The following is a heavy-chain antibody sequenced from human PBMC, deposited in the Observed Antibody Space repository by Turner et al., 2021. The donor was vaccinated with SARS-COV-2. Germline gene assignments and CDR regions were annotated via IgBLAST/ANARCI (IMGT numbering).Heavy chain of an antibody. Sequence: QVQLVESGGGVVQPGRSRSLSCAASGFTFSRYGMHWVRQAPGKGLEWVAVISFDGSNKYYADSAKGRFTISRDNSKNTLYLQMNSLRAEDTAVYYCANLWFGELFDYWGQGTLVTVSS. CDR2: ISFDGSNK. D-gene: IGHD3-10*01. CDR1: GFTFSRYG. CDR3: ANLWFGELFDY. V-gene: IGHV3-30*18. J-gene: IGHJ4*02.